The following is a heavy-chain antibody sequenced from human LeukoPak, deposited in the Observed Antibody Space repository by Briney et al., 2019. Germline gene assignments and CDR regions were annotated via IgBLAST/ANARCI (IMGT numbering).Heavy chain of an antibody. V-gene: IGHV4-4*02. J-gene: IGHJ4*02. CDR3: ARGSSGYYYVSDY. CDR1: GGSISSSNW. D-gene: IGHD3-22*01. Sequence: SETLSLTCAVSGGSISSSNWWYWVRQPPGKGLEWIGEIFHTGSTNYNPSLKSRVTISVDTSKNQFSLKLSSVTAADTAVYYCARGSSGYYYVSDYWGQGTLVTVSS. CDR2: IFHTGST.